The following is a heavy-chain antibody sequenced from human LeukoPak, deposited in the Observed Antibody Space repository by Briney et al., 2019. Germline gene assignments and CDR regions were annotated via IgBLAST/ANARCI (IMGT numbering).Heavy chain of an antibody. CDR1: GFTFSDYW. J-gene: IGHJ4*02. CDR2: IKEDGSEK. D-gene: IGHD3-10*01. Sequence: GGSLRLSCAASGFTFSDYWMTWVRQAPGKGLQWVANIKEDGSEKYYVDSVKGRFTISRDNAKNSLFLQMNSLRVEDTAVYYCARDHVTGYFDYWGQGALVTVSS. CDR3: ARDHVTGYFDY. V-gene: IGHV3-7*01.